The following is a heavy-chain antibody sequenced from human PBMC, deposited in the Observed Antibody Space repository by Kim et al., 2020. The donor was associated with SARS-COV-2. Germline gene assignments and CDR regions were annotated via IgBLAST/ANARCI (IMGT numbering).Heavy chain of an antibody. CDR1: GFTFGDYA. D-gene: IGHD2-2*02. CDR3: AKDMGVVVPAAIEFNDAFDI. V-gene: IGHV3-9*01. Sequence: GGSLRLSCAASGFTFGDYAMHWVRQAPGKGLEWVSGISWNSGSIGYADSVKGRFPISRDNAKNSLYLQMNSLRAEDTALYYCAKDMGVVVPAAIEFNDAFDIWGQGTMVTVSS. CDR2: ISWNSGSI. J-gene: IGHJ3*02.